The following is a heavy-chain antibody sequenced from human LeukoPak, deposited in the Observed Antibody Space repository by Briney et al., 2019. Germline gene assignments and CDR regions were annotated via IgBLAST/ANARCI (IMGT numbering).Heavy chain of an antibody. D-gene: IGHD3-10*01. V-gene: IGHV4-59*01. Sequence: SESLSLTCTVSGGSISSYYWSWVRQAPEKGLEWIGYIYDSGTTSYNPSLKSRATISVDTSRNQFSLKLTSVTAADTAVYYCARAPELFYFDYWDQGTLVPVSS. CDR1: GGSISSYY. CDR3: ARAPELFYFDY. J-gene: IGHJ4*02. CDR2: IYDSGTT.